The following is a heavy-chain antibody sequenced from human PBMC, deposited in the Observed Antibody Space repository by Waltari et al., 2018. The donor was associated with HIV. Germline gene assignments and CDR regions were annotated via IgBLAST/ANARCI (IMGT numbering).Heavy chain of an antibody. D-gene: IGHD3-22*01. Sequence: QLQLQESGPGLVKPSETLSLTCTVSGGSISSSSYYWGWIRQPPGKGLEWIGSIYYSGVTYDNPSLKSRVTISVDTSKNQFSLKLSSVTAADTAVYYCARDGGNSSGYYYDYWGQGTLVTVSS. CDR3: ARDGGNSSGYYYDY. J-gene: IGHJ4*02. CDR1: GGSISSSSYY. V-gene: IGHV4-39*07. CDR2: IYYSGVT.